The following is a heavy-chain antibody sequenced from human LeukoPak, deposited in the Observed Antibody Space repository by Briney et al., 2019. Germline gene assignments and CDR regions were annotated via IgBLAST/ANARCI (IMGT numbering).Heavy chain of an antibody. Sequence: SETLSLTCTVSGGSISSYYWSWIRQPPGKGLEWIGYIYYSGSTNYNPSLKSRVTISVDTSKNQFSLKLSSVTAADTAVYYCAKAGRLAAAGTLDYWGQGTLVTVSS. CDR2: IYYSGST. CDR1: GGSISSYY. D-gene: IGHD6-13*01. J-gene: IGHJ4*02. V-gene: IGHV4-59*08. CDR3: AKAGRLAAAGTLDY.